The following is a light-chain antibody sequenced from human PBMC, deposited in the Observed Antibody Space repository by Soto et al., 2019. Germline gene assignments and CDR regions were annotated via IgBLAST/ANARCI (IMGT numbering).Light chain of an antibody. CDR1: QSVSSN. CDR3: QQYDKWPYT. CDR2: GAS. Sequence: EIVMTQSPATLSVSAGGRATLSCRASQSVSSNLAWYQKQPGQAPRLLMFGASTRATGIPARFSGSGSGTEFTLTISSLQSEDFAVYYCQQYDKWPYTFGQGTNLEIK. J-gene: IGKJ2*01. V-gene: IGKV3-15*01.